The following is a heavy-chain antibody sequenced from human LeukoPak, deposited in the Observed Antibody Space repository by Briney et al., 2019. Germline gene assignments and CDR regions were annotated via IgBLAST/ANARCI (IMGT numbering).Heavy chain of an antibody. CDR2: IYYGGST. V-gene: IGHV4-39*01. J-gene: IGHJ4*02. CDR1: GDSISSGSYY. Sequence: PSETLSLTCTVSGDSISSGSYYWGWIRQPPGKGLEWIGSIYYGGSTYYNPSLKSRVTMSVDTSKNQFSLKLRSVTAADTAVHYCATEERHDRTGYYFEFDYWGQGTLVIVSS. D-gene: IGHD3-22*01. CDR3: ATEERHDRTGYYFEFDY.